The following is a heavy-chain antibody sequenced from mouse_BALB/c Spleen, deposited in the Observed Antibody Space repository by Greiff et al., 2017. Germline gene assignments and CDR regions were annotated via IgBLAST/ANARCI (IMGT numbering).Heavy chain of an antibody. D-gene: IGHD1-1*01. V-gene: IGHV5-6-5*01. Sequence: EVHLVESGGGLVKPGGSLKLSCAASGFTFSSYAMSWVRQTPEKRLEWVASISSGGSTYYPDSVKGRFTISRDNARNILYLQMSSLRSEDTAMYYCAREDYGSSYEMDYWGQGTSVTVSS. CDR1: GFTFSSYA. CDR2: ISSGGST. CDR3: AREDYGSSYEMDY. J-gene: IGHJ4*01.